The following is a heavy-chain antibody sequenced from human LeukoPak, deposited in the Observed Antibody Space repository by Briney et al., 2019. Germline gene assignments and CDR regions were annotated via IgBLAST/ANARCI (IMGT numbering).Heavy chain of an antibody. CDR2: ISSSSSYI. D-gene: IGHD4-17*01. Sequence: KSGGSLRLSCAASGFTFSSYSMNWVRQAPGKGLEWVSSISSSSSYIYYADSVKGRFTISRDNAKNSLYLQMNSLRAEDTAVYYCARDYEDSDYGDYWYFDLWGRGTLVTVSS. J-gene: IGHJ2*01. CDR3: ARDYEDSDYGDYWYFDL. CDR1: GFTFSSYS. V-gene: IGHV3-21*01.